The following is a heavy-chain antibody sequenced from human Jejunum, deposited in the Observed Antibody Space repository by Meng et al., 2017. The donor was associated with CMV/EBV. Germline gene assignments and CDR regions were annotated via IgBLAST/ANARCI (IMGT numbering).Heavy chain of an antibody. D-gene: IGHD2-21*01. Sequence: FTFSSYAMHWVRQAPGKGLESISTISSNGGSTYYADSVKGRFTISRDNSKNTMYLQMNTLRTEDTAVYYCAKDKIPVSPYYYGMDVWGQGTTVTVSS. J-gene: IGHJ6*02. CDR2: ISSNGGST. CDR3: AKDKIPVSPYYYGMDV. V-gene: IGHV3-64*04. CDR1: FTFSSYA.